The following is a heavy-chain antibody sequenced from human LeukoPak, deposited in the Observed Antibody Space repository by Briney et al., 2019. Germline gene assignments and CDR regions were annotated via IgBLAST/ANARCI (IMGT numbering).Heavy chain of an antibody. CDR1: GYSFTNCW. CDR3: ATITTVPTIFDY. CDR2: IYPGDSDT. D-gene: IGHD3-10*01. Sequence: GESLKISCKGSGYSFTNCWIGWVRQMPGKGPEWMGIIYPGDSDTRYSPSFQGQVTISVDKSFSAAYLQWSSLKASDTAMYYCATITTVPTIFDYWGQGTLVTVSS. J-gene: IGHJ4*02. V-gene: IGHV5-51*01.